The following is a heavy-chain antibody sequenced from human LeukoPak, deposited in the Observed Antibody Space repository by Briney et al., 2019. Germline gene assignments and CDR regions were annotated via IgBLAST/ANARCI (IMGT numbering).Heavy chain of an antibody. J-gene: IGHJ6*01. Sequence: GGSLRLSCAASGSTFSGFAMSWVRRTPGKGLEWVSGISGSGDNTLYADSVKGRFTISRDNSKNTLYLEMNSLRAEDTAIYYCAKMKGHPLPKYYMDVWGQGTTVTVSS. CDR1: GSTFSGFA. CDR3: AKMKGHPLPKYYMDV. D-gene: IGHD1-26*01. V-gene: IGHV3-23*01. CDR2: ISGSGDNT.